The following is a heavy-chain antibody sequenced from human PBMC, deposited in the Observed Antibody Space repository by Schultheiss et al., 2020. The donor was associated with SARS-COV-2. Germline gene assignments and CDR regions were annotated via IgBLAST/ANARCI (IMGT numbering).Heavy chain of an antibody. Sequence: SETLSLTCAISGDSVSSNSAAWNWIRQSPSRGLEWLGRTYYRSKWYNDYAVSVKSRITINPDTSKNQFSLQLNSVTPEDTAVYYCARDGYDNYYGSWSYYNKVHYYGMDVWGQGTTVTVSS. CDR3: ARDGYDNYYGSWSYYNKVHYYGMDV. V-gene: IGHV6-1*01. CDR2: TYYRSKWYN. CDR1: GDSVSSNSAA. D-gene: IGHD3-10*01. J-gene: IGHJ6*02.